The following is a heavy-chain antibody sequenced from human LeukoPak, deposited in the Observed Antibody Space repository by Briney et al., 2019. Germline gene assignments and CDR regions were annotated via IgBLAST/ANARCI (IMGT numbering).Heavy chain of an antibody. CDR2: IYPGDSDS. CDR3: ARPHYSESSGYYSVLY. CDR1: GYSFTSYW. Sequence: GGSLRLSCKGSGYSFTSYWTGWVRQMPGKGLEWMGIIYPGDSDSRYSPSFQGHVTISADKSISTAYLQWSSLKASDTAMYYCARPHYSESSGYYSVLYWGQGTLVTVSS. V-gene: IGHV5-51*01. J-gene: IGHJ4*02. D-gene: IGHD3-22*01.